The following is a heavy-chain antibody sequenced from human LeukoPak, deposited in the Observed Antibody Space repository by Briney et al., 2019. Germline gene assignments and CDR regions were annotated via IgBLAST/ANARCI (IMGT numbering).Heavy chain of an antibody. CDR2: ISGSGGST. D-gene: IGHD3-22*01. V-gene: IGHV3-23*01. CDR3: AKDQRAYYYDSSGYYPGIDAFDI. J-gene: IGHJ3*02. Sequence: GGSLRLSCAASGFTFSSYAMSWARQAPGKGLEWVSAISGSGGSTYYADSVKGRFTISRDNSKNTLYLQMNSLRAEDTAVYYCAKDQRAYYYDSSGYYPGIDAFDIWGQGTMVTVSS. CDR1: GFTFSSYA.